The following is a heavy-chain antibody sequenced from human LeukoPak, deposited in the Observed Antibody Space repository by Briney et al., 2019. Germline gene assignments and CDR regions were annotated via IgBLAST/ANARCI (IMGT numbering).Heavy chain of an antibody. CDR3: ARQIAVVEPTDPTWFDP. CDR2: IFYSGRA. V-gene: IGHV4-39*07. D-gene: IGHD2-21*01. CDR1: GDSISSSSHY. Sequence: SETLSLTCSVSGDSISSSSHYWGWIRQPPGKGLEWIGSIFYSGRAYYTPSLKSRVTMSLDTSKNQFSLRLTSVTAADTAVYSCARQIAVVEPTDPTWFDPWGQGTLVTVSP. J-gene: IGHJ5*02.